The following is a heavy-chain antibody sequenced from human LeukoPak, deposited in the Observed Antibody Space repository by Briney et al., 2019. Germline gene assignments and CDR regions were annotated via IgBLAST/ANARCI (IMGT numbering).Heavy chain of an antibody. D-gene: IGHD3-22*01. J-gene: IGHJ6*02. Sequence: ASVKVSCKASGYTFTGYYMHWVRQAPGQGLEWMGWINPNSGGTNYAQKFQGRVTMTRDTSISTAYVELSRLRSDDTAVYYCARDPGPYYYDSSGLDVWGQGTTVTVSS. CDR2: INPNSGGT. V-gene: IGHV1-2*02. CDR3: ARDPGPYYYDSSGLDV. CDR1: GYTFTGYY.